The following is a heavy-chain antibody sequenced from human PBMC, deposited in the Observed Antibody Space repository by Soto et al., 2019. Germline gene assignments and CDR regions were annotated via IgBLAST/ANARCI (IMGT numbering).Heavy chain of an antibody. V-gene: IGHV1-2*02. CDR2: INPNSGGT. D-gene: IGHD3-3*01. CDR3: AREKSGDFWSGYLYYYGMDV. CDR1: GYTFTGYY. Sequence: ASVKVSCKASGYTFTGYYMHWVRQAPGQGLEWMGWINPNSGGTNYAQKFQGRVTMTRDTSISTAYMELSRLRSDDTAVYYCAREKSGDFWSGYLYYYGMDVWGQGTTVTVSS. J-gene: IGHJ6*02.